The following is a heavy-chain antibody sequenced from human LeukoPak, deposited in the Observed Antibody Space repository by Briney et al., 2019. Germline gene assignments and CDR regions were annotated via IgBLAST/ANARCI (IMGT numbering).Heavy chain of an antibody. Sequence: SETLSLTCTVSGASISSYYWNWIRQPPGKGLEWIGEINHSGSTNYNPSLKSRVTISVDTSKNQFSLKLSSVTAADTAVYYCARVYSTSGYNWFDPRGQGTLVTVSS. J-gene: IGHJ5*02. CDR3: ARVYSTSGYNWFDP. CDR2: INHSGST. V-gene: IGHV4-34*01. D-gene: IGHD3-3*01. CDR1: GASISSYY.